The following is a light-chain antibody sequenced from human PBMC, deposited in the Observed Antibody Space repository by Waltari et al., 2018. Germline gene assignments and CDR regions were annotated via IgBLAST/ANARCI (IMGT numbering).Light chain of an antibody. CDR1: SRDVGDYNY. CDR2: DVT. CDR3: CSYAGSSLFV. J-gene: IGLJ1*01. Sequence: QSALTQPRSVSGSPGQSVTISCTGTSRDVGDYNYVSWYQHHPGKTHKVMIFDVTKRPSGVPDRFSGSKSGNTASLTISGLQAEDEADYFCCSYAGSSLFVFGTGTKVTVL. V-gene: IGLV2-11*01.